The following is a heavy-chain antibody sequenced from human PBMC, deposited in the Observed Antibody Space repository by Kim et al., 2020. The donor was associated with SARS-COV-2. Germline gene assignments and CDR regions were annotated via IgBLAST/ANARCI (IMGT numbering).Heavy chain of an antibody. CDR3: ARDGYGDLPYYYYGMDV. Sequence: SETLSLTCTVSGGSISSGGYYWSWIRQHPGKGLEWIGYIYYSGSTYYNPSLKSRVTISVDTSKNQFSLKLSSVTAADTAVYYCARDGYGDLPYYYYGMDVWGQGTTVTVSS. CDR1: GGSISSGGYY. CDR2: IYYSGST. D-gene: IGHD4-17*01. J-gene: IGHJ6*02. V-gene: IGHV4-31*03.